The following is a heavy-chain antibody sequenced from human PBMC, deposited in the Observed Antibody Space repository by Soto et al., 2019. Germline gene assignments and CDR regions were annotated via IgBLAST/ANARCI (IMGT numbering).Heavy chain of an antibody. CDR2: ISYSGST. V-gene: IGHV4-31*03. Sequence: QVQLQESGPGLVKPSQTLSLTCTVSGGSITSGGYYWSWIRQHPGKGLEWIGYISYSGSTYYNPSLKSRFTIAVDTSKNQCALKLRSVTAADTAVYYCARVDTARADFDYLGQGTLVTVSP. J-gene: IGHJ4*02. D-gene: IGHD5-18*01. CDR1: GGSITSGGYY. CDR3: ARVDTARADFDY.